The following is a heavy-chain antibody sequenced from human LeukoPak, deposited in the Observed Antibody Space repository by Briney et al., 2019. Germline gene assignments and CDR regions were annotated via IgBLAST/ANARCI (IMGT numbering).Heavy chain of an antibody. CDR3: AKDMQSYSNSYVDY. V-gene: IGHV3-23*01. D-gene: IGHD6-6*01. CDR2: ISGSGGST. Sequence: GGSLRLSCAASGFTFSSYAMSWVRQAPGKGLEWVSAISGSGGSTYYADSVKGRFTISRDNSKNTLYLQMNSLRAEDTAVYYCAKDMQSYSNSYVDYWGQGTLVTVSS. J-gene: IGHJ4*02. CDR1: GFTFSSYA.